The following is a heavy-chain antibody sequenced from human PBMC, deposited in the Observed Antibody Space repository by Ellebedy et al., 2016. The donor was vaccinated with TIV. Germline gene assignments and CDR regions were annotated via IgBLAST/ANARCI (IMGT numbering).Heavy chain of an antibody. D-gene: IGHD3-3*01. CDR2: INGGGDGT. V-gene: IGHV3-NL1*01. CDR3: AKDRELRFSAIVY. J-gene: IGHJ4*02. Sequence: GGSLRLSCAASGFIFSDYGMHWVRQAPGKGLEWVSGINGGGDGTYYADSVKGRFTISRDNSKNTLYLQMNSLRAEDTAVYYCAKDRELRFSAIVYWGQGTLVTVSS. CDR1: GFIFSDYG.